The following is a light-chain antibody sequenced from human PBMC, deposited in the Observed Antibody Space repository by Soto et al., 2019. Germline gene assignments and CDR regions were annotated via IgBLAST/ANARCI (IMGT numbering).Light chain of an antibody. CDR2: GAS. J-gene: IGKJ1*01. CDR3: QQYVSSPRT. Sequence: EIVLTQSPGTLSLSPGDRATLSCRASQIVSSSYLAWYQQKLGQAPRLLMYGASNRATGIPDRFSGSGSGTDFTLTISGLEPEDFAVYYCQQYVSSPRTFGQGTKVEVK. CDR1: QIVSSSY. V-gene: IGKV3-20*01.